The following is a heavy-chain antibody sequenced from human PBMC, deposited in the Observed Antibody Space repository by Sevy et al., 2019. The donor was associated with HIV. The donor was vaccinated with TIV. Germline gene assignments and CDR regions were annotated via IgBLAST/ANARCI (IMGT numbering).Heavy chain of an antibody. CDR2: INPNSGGT. V-gene: IGHV1-2*02. Sequence: ASVKVSCKASGYTFTGYYMHWVRQAPGQGLEWMGWINPNSGGTNYAQKFQGRVTMTRDTSISTAYMELSRLRSDDTAVYYCAQTLDRRLVPDYWGQRTLVTVSS. CDR3: AQTLDRRLVPDY. J-gene: IGHJ4*02. CDR1: GYTFTGYY. D-gene: IGHD6-6*01.